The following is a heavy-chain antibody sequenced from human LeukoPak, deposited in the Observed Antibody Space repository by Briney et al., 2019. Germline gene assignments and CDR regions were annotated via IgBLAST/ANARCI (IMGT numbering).Heavy chain of an antibody. CDR3: ATGASGWYENHLGY. V-gene: IGHV4-39*07. CDR2: IYYSGST. CDR1: GGSISSSSYY. D-gene: IGHD6-19*01. J-gene: IGHJ4*02. Sequence: PSETLSLTCTVSGGSISSSSYYWGWIRQPPGKGLEWIGRIYYSGSTYYNPSLKSRVTISVDTSKNQFSLKLSSVTAADTAVYYCATGASGWYENHLGYWGQGTLVTVSS.